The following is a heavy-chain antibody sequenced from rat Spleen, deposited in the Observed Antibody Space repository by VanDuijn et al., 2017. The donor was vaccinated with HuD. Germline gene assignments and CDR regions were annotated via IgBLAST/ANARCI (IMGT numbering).Heavy chain of an antibody. Sequence: EVQLVESGGGLVQPGRSMKLSCVVSGFTFSNYYMAWVRQAPTKGLEWVASITTGGGNTYYRDVVKGRFTISRDNAKSTLSLQMDSLRSEDTATYYCARRHYGYTDYFDYWGQGVMVTVSS. CDR3: ARRHYGYTDYFDY. CDR2: ITTGGGNT. J-gene: IGHJ2*01. V-gene: IGHV5-25*01. CDR1: GFTFSNYY. D-gene: IGHD1-9*01.